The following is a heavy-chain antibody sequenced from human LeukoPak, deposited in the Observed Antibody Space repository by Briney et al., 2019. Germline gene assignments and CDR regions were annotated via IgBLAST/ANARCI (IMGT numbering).Heavy chain of an antibody. V-gene: IGHV1-46*01. CDR1: GYTFTSYY. J-gene: IGHJ4*02. CDR2: INPSGGST. D-gene: IGHD2-2*01. Sequence: ASAKVSCKASGYTFTSYYMHWVRQAPGQGLEWMGIINPSGGSTSYAQKFQGRVTMTRDTSTSTVYMELSSLRSEDTAVYYCARIPKYCSSTSCYPFDYWGQGTLVTVSS. CDR3: ARIPKYCSSTSCYPFDY.